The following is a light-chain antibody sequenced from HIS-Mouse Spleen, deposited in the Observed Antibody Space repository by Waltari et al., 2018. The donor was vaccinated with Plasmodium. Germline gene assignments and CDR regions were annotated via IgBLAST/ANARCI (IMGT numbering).Light chain of an antibody. V-gene: IGLV3-10*01. CDR2: EDS. Sequence: SYELTQPPSVSVSPGQTARITRSGVDCPKKYAYWYPQKSGQAPVLVIYEDSKRPSGIPERFSGSSSGTMATWTISGAQVEDEADYYCYSTDSSGNHRVFGGGTKLTVL. CDR1: DCPKKY. J-gene: IGLJ3*02. CDR3: YSTDSSGNHRV.